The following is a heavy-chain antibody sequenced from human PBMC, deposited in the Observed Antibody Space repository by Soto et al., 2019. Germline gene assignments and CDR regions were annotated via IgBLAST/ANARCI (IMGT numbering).Heavy chain of an antibody. CDR1: GYTFTNYG. V-gene: IGHV1-18*04. CDR2: VSAYNGDT. D-gene: IGHD4-17*01. J-gene: IGHJ4*02. CDR3: ARSDCYYGGRGAY. Sequence: GASVKVSCKASGYTFTNYGFSWVRQAPGQGLELMGWVSAYNGDTNYAQKFRGRVTLATDASTSTAYMELRSLRSDDTAVYYCARSDCYYGGRGAYWCQATLVTAAS.